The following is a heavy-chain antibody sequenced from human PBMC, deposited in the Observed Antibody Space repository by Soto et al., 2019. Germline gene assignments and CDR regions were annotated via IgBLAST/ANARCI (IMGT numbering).Heavy chain of an antibody. CDR1: GFTFSSYA. J-gene: IGHJ4*02. Sequence: GGSLRLSCAASGFTFSSYAMSWVRQAPGKGLEWVSAISGSGGSTYYADSVKGRFTISRDNSKNTLYLQMNSLRAEDTAVYYCAKGSSIGSITIFGVDTYYFDYWGQGTPVTVSS. CDR2: ISGSGGST. D-gene: IGHD3-3*01. CDR3: AKGSSIGSITIFGVDTYYFDY. V-gene: IGHV3-23*01.